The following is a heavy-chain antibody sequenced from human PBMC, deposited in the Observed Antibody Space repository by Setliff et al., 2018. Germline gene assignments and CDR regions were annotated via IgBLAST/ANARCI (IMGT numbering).Heavy chain of an antibody. CDR1: GGSISSSSYY. CDR3: ASAGGYYYGSGSYYKRPFDY. V-gene: IGHV4-39*01. CDR2: IYYSGST. D-gene: IGHD3-10*01. Sequence: SETLSLTCTVSGGSISSSSYYWGWIRQPPGKGLEWIGSIYYSGSTYYNPSLKSRVTISVDTSKNQFSLKLSSVTAADTAVYYCASAGGYYYGSGSYYKRPFDYWGQGTLVTV. J-gene: IGHJ4*02.